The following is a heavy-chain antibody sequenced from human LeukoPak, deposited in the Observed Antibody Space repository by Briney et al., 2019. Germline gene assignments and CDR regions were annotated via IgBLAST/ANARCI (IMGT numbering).Heavy chain of an antibody. CDR3: ARHRGYTYGRTFDY. V-gene: IGHV4-59*08. J-gene: IGHJ4*01. CDR1: GGSLSGYY. CDR2: IHYAGTT. D-gene: IGHD5-18*01. Sequence: PSETLSLTCTVSGGSLSGYYWSWIRQPPGKGLEWIGYIHYAGTTKYNSSLNSRGTISVDTSKNQFSLILTSMTAADTAVYYCARHRGYTYGRTFDYWGQGTLVTVSS.